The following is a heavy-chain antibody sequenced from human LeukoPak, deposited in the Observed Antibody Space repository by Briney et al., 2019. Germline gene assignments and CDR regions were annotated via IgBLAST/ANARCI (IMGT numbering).Heavy chain of an antibody. J-gene: IGHJ6*02. CDR3: AREGDFWSCPRGYYYGIDV. CDR2: ISDDNGNP. D-gene: IGHD3-3*01. Sequence: GASVKVSCKASGYTFTSYGISSGRQTPANWLEWLGWISDDNGNPNYAQRLQGRGTMTTDPSSSTAYMELRSLRCDDTAVYYCAREGDFWSCPRGYYYGIDVWGQGTTVTVSS. CDR1: GYTFTSYG. V-gene: IGHV1-18*01.